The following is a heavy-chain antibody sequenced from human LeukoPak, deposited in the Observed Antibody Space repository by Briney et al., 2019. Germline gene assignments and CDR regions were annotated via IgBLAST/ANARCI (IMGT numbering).Heavy chain of an antibody. CDR3: ARSEINDYSRF. CDR2: IFYTGST. V-gene: IGHV4-59*08. D-gene: IGHD4-11*01. J-gene: IGHJ4*02. Sequence: SETLSLTCTVSGVSISGNYWSWIRQPPGKGLEWIGYIFYTGSTNYNPSLQSRVTMLLDTSKNQFSLKLSSVTAADTAVYYCARSEINDYSRFWGQGILVTVSS. CDR1: GVSISGNY.